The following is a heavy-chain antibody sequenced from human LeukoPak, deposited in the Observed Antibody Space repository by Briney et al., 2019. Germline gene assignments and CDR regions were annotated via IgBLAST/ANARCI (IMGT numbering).Heavy chain of an antibody. CDR2: IYYSGNT. CDR3: ARDLYNGNS. CDR1: GGSISSYY. Sequence: SETLSLTCTVAGGSISSYYWSCLRQPPGKGLEWIGFIYYSGNTNYNPSLKSRVTISVDTSKNQFSLKLSSVTAADTAVYYCARDLYNGNSWGQGTLVTVSS. V-gene: IGHV4-59*01. D-gene: IGHD1-14*01. J-gene: IGHJ4*02.